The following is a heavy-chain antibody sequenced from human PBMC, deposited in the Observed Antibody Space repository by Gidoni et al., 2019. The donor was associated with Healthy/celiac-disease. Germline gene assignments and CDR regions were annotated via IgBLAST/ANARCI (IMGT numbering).Heavy chain of an antibody. CDR2: SSWDGGST. CDR3: AKDISSGSYYIDY. D-gene: IGHD1-26*01. Sequence: VQLVAPGRVVLQPGGPLRLSRAASGSSSDEYTMHWVRQAPGKGLEWVSLSSWDGGSTDYADSVKGRFTISRDNSKNALYLQMNSRRTEDTALYYCAKDISSGSYYIDYWGQGTLVTVSS. CDR1: GSSSDEYT. J-gene: IGHJ4*02. V-gene: IGHV3-43*01.